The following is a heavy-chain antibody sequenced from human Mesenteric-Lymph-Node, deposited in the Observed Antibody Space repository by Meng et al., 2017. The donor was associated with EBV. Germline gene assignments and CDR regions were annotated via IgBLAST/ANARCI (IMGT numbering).Heavy chain of an antibody. D-gene: IGHD4-17*01. Sequence: QVQLRESGPGLGKPSGSLSLTCTISGGSTSSYYWSWIRQPPEKGLEWIGYINYSGSTNYNPSLERRVTISVDTSKNQISLKLRSVTAADTAVYYCASLTVTNGFDADYWGQGTLVTVSS. CDR1: GGSTSSYY. CDR3: ASLTVTNGFDADY. CDR2: INYSGST. J-gene: IGHJ4*02. V-gene: IGHV4-59*01.